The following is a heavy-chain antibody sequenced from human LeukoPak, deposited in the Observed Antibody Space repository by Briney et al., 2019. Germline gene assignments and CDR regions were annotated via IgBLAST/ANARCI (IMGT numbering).Heavy chain of an antibody. CDR1: GFTLSNYE. J-gene: IGHJ2*01. Sequence: GGSLRLSCVASGFTLSNYEMNWVRLAPRKGLEWISYIGTSGTAIYYADSVRGRFTISRDTAKNSVYLQMNGLSVEDTAVYYCARINPSWYFDLWGRGTLVTVSS. V-gene: IGHV3-48*03. CDR2: IGTSGTAI. CDR3: ARINPSWYFDL.